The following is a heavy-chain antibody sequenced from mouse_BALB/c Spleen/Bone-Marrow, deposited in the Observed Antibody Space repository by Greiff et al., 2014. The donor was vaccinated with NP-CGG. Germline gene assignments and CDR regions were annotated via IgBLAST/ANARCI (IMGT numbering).Heavy chain of an antibody. D-gene: IGHD1-1*01. CDR3: ARYDYGSSLFAY. J-gene: IGHJ3*01. CDR2: IDPANGNT. V-gene: IGHV14-3*02. CDR1: GFNIKDTY. Sequence: EVQLQQSGAELVKPGASVKLSCTASGFNIKDTYMYWVKQRPEQGLEWIGRIDPANGNTKYDPKFQDKATITADTSSNTAYLQLSSMTSEDTAVYYCARYDYGSSLFAYWGQGTLVTVSA.